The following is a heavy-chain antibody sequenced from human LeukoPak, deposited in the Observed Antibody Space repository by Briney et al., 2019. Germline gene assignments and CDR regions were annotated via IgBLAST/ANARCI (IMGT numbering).Heavy chain of an antibody. J-gene: IGHJ4*02. Sequence: ASVKVSCKASGGTFSSYAISWVRQAPGQGLEWMGGIIPIFGTANYAQKFQGRVTITTDESTSTAYMELSSLRSEDTAVYYCARHTMVRGVNYYFDYWGQGTLVTVSS. D-gene: IGHD3-10*01. CDR2: IIPIFGTA. CDR1: GGTFSSYA. V-gene: IGHV1-69*05. CDR3: ARHTMVRGVNYYFDY.